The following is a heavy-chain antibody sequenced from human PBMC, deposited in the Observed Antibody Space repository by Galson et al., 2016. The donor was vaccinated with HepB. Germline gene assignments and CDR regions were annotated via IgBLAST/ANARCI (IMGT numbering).Heavy chain of an antibody. V-gene: IGHV4-34*01. D-gene: IGHD3-10*01. J-gene: IGHJ3*02. CDR1: NGSFSGYL. CDR2: INDGGTT. CDR3: AGRPRYYFGSGNSPRYVFDM. Sequence: SETLSLTCGVYNGSFSGYLWSWIRQSPGTGLEWIGEINDGGTTNYNPSLKSRVAISEDTSKSQFSLSLSSVTAADTAVYYCAGRPRYYFGSGNSPRYVFDMWGQGTMVTVSS.